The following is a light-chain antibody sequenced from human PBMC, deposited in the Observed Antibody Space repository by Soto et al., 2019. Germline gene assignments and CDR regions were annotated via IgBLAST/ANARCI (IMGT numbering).Light chain of an antibody. V-gene: IGLV2-14*03. Sequence: QSVLTQPASVSGSPGQSITISCTGTSSDVGGYNYVSWYQHHPGKAPKLMIYDVSNRPSGVSNRFSGSKSGNTASLTISGLQPEAEADYYCSSYTTSNTRQIVLGTGTKVTVL. CDR2: DVS. CDR1: SSDVGGYNY. J-gene: IGLJ1*01. CDR3: SSYTTSNTRQIV.